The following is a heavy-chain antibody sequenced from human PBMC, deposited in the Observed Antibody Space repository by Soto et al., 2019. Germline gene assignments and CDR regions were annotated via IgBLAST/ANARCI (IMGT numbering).Heavy chain of an antibody. CDR3: AKGYEVSPPVASAWYSNYFYGVDV. J-gene: IGHJ6*02. V-gene: IGHV3-48*03. Sequence: GGSLRLSCAASGFTLSTYEMMWVRQAPGKGLEWVSYISTSGTTTYYADSVRGRFTISRDNAKNSLDLQMNSLRAEDTAVYYCAKGYEVSPPVASAWYSNYFYGVDVWGRGTTVTVSS. CDR2: ISTSGTTT. D-gene: IGHD6-19*01. CDR1: GFTLSTYE.